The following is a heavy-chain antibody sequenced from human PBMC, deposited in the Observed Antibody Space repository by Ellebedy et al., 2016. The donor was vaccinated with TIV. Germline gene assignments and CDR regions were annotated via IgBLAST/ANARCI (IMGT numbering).Heavy chain of an antibody. CDR2: SRNKANGYST. Sequence: GESLKISCAASGFTFSDHYIDWVRQAPGKGLEWVGRSRNKANGYSTDYAASVKGRFSISRNNSKNSLYLQMNSLRTEDTAVYYCARQDYPDSRGFDSFHIWGQGTMVTVS. CDR1: GFTFSDHY. V-gene: IGHV3-72*01. D-gene: IGHD3-22*01. J-gene: IGHJ3*02. CDR3: ARQDYPDSRGFDSFHI.